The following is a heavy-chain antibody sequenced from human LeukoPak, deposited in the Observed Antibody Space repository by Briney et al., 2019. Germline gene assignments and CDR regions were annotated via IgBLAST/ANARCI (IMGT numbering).Heavy chain of an antibody. D-gene: IGHD6-13*01. J-gene: IGHJ4*02. CDR1: GGSISSSSYY. Sequence: SETLSLTCTVSGGSISSSSYYWSWIRQPPGKGLEWIGEINHSGSTNYNPSLKSRVTISVDTSKNQFSLKLSSVTAADTAVYYCARRSSSWETPIDYWGQGTLVTVSS. CDR2: INHSGST. CDR3: ARRSSSWETPIDY. V-gene: IGHV4-39*07.